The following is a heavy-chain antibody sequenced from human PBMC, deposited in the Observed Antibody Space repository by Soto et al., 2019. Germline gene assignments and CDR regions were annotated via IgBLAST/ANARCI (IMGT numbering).Heavy chain of an antibody. Sequence: EVQLLESGGGLVQPGGSLRLSCAASGFAFSNYAMHWVRQAPGKGLEWVSSISTSIDATYYADSVKGRFTISRDDSKNTLYLQMNSLRAEDSAVYYCAKDRTIAARNFDYLGQGTQVTVSS. CDR1: GFAFSNYA. CDR3: AKDRTIAARNFDY. J-gene: IGHJ4*02. CDR2: ISTSIDAT. D-gene: IGHD6-6*01. V-gene: IGHV3-23*01.